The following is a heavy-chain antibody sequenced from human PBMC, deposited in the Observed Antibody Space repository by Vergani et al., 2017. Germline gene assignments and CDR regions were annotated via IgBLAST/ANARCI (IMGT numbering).Heavy chain of an antibody. D-gene: IGHD2-2*01. J-gene: IGHJ3*02. V-gene: IGHV3-30*18. CDR3: AKDRPAMLPRRGAFDI. Sequence: QVQLVESGGGVVQPGRSLRLSCAASGFTFSSYGMHWVRQAPGKGLEWVAVISYDGSNKYYADSVKGRFTIYRDNSKNTLYLQMNSLSAEDTAVYYCAKDRPAMLPRRGAFDIWGQGTMVTVSS. CDR2: ISYDGSNK. CDR1: GFTFSSYG.